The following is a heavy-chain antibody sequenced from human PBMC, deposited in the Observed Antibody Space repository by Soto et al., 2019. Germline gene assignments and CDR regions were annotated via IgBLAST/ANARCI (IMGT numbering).Heavy chain of an antibody. CDR1: GGTFSSYT. J-gene: IGHJ6*03. CDR3: ARDGVVVPAAIDGSSYYYMDV. V-gene: IGHV1-69*08. D-gene: IGHD2-2*01. CDR2: IIPILGIA. Sequence: QVQLVQSGAEVKKPGSSVKVSCKASGGTFSSYTISWVRQAPGQGLEWMGRIIPILGIANYAQKFQGRVTMTADKSTSTADMELSSLRSEDTAVYYCARDGVVVPAAIDGSSYYYMDVWGKGPTVTVSS.